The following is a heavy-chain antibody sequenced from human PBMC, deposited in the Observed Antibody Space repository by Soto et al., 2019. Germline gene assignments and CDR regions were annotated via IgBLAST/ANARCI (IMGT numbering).Heavy chain of an antibody. J-gene: IGHJ6*02. CDR2: ISYDGSNK. CDR1: GFTFSSYA. CDR3: ARGDYCSGGSCYEPYYYYGMDV. D-gene: IGHD2-15*01. V-gene: IGHV3-30-3*01. Sequence: GGSLRLSCAASGFTFSSYAMHWVRQAPGKGLEWVAVISYDGSNKYYADSVKGRFTISRDNSKNTLYLQMNSLRAEDTAVYYCARGDYCSGGSCYEPYYYYGMDVWGQGTTVTVSS.